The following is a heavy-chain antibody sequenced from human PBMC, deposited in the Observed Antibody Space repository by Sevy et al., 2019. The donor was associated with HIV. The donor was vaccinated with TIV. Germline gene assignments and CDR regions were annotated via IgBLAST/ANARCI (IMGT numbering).Heavy chain of an antibody. V-gene: IGHV4-31*03. D-gene: IGHD5-12*01. Sequence: SETLSLTCSVSGAFISSATYYWTWIRQHPGKGLEWIGDISYSGSTYLNPSLKSRVTISLDTSKNQFSLKVSSVTAADTAIYYCARRVYSGYDLGSKAGAFDYWGQGTLVTVSS. CDR3: ARRVYSGYDLGSKAGAFDY. J-gene: IGHJ4*02. CDR1: GAFISSATYY. CDR2: ISYSGST.